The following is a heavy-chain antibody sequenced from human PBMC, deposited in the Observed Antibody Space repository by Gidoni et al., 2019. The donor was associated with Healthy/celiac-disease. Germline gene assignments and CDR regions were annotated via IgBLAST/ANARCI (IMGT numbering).Heavy chain of an antibody. CDR3: ARGPITIFHPRYMDV. J-gene: IGHJ6*03. V-gene: IGHV4-34*01. CDR1: CGSFSGYY. D-gene: IGHD3-3*01. CDR2: INHSGST. Sequence: QLQLQQWCAGLLKPSATLSLTCAVYCGSFSGYYWSWIRQPPGKGLEWIGEINHSGSTNYTPTLKSRVTISVDTSKNQFSLKRSSVTAADTAVYYCARGPITIFHPRYMDVWGKGTTVTVSS.